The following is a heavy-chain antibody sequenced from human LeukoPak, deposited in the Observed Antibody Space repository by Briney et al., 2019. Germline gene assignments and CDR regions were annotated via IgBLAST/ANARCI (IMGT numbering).Heavy chain of an antibody. D-gene: IGHD1-7*01. CDR3: AKEGRGDWNYGNDYFDY. Sequence: GGSLRLSCAASGFTFSSYAMSWVRQAPGKGLEWVSAISGSGGSTYYADSVKGRFTISRDNSKNTLYLQMNSLRAEDTAVYYCAKEGRGDWNYGNDYFDYWGQGTLVTVS. CDR1: GFTFSSYA. CDR2: ISGSGGST. J-gene: IGHJ4*02. V-gene: IGHV3-23*01.